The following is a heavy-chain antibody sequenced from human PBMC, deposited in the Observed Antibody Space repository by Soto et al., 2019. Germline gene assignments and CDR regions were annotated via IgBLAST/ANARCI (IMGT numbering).Heavy chain of an antibody. Sequence: ASVKVSCKASGYTFTRYYVHWVRQAPGQGLDWMGIINPGGGSPSYAQKFQGRVTMTRDTSTSTVYMELSSLRSDDTAVYYCATGIALVAAAITPCCYNGIDVWGQGTTVTVSS. CDR1: GYTFTRYY. CDR3: ATGIALVAAAITPCCYNGIDV. J-gene: IGHJ6*02. D-gene: IGHD2-2*01. V-gene: IGHV1-46*01. CDR2: INPGGGSP.